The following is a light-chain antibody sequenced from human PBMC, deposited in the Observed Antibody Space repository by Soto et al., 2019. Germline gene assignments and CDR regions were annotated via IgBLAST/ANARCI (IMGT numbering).Light chain of an antibody. Sequence: EIVLTQSPGALSLSPGERATLSCRASQTVTSNYLAWYQQKPGQAPRLLIFGASSRATGIPDRFRGSGSGRDFSVAISRLETEDLAFYYCRQYGSSGTFGQGTKVEIK. V-gene: IGKV3-20*01. CDR3: RQYGSSGT. J-gene: IGKJ4*01. CDR1: QTVTSNY. CDR2: GAS.